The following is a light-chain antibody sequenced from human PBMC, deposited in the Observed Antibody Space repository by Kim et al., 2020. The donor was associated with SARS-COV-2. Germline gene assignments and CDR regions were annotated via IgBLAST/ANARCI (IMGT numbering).Light chain of an antibody. CDR3: LIYYGGDML. Sequence: PGGTVTLTCAFSTGAVTSDYYPNWFQQKPGQAPRTLISSTNKKHPWTPARCSGSLLGGKAALTLSGVQPEDEAEYYCLIYYGGDMLFGGGTQLTVL. V-gene: IGLV7-43*01. J-gene: IGLJ3*02. CDR1: TGAVTSDYY. CDR2: STN.